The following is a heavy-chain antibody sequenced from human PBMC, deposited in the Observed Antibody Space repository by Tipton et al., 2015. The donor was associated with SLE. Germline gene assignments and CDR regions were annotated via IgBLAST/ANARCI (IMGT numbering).Heavy chain of an antibody. CDR2: VFRGGST. J-gene: IGHJ6*02. V-gene: IGHV4-39*07. CDR3: ARGCSSSTCEPFYFFGMDV. D-gene: IGHD2-2*01. Sequence: TLSLTCTVSGDSISNVNYYWNWLRQPPGKGLEWIGEVFRGGSTNYSPSLESRVTITVDMSKNQFSLRLISVTAADTAVYYCARGCSSSTCEPFYFFGMDVWGQGTTVTVSS. CDR1: GDSISNVNYY.